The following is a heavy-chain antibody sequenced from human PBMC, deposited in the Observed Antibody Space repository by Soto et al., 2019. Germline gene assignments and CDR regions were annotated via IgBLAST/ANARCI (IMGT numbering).Heavy chain of an antibody. CDR1: GFTFSSYS. J-gene: IGHJ6*03. D-gene: IGHD3-9*01. Sequence: GGSLRLSCAASGFTFSSYSMNWVRQAPGKGLEWVSYISSSSSTIYYADSVKGRFTISRDNAKNSLYLQMNSLRAEDTAVYYCARDPSFRLAPDDHYYYYYYMDVWGKGTTVTVSS. CDR2: ISSSSSTI. CDR3: ARDPSFRLAPDDHYYYYYYMDV. V-gene: IGHV3-48*01.